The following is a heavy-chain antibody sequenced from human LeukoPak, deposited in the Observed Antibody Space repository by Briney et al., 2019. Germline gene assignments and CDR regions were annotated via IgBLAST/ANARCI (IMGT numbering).Heavy chain of an antibody. D-gene: IGHD1-14*01. CDR2: INHSGST. Sequence: ASETLSLTCAVYGGSFSGYYWSWIRQPPGKGLEWIGGINHSGSTNYNPSLKSRVTISVDTSKNQFSLKLSSVTAADTAVYYCARAPSNRIPTPGYAFDIWGQGTMVTVSP. CDR1: GGSFSGYY. V-gene: IGHV4-34*01. J-gene: IGHJ3*02. CDR3: ARAPSNRIPTPGYAFDI.